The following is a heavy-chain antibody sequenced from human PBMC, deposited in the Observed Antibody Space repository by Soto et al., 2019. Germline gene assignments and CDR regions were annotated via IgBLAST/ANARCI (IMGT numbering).Heavy chain of an antibody. CDR3: ASGYYDDGWGPPGYYYGMDV. CDR2: IYYSGST. J-gene: IGHJ6*02. Sequence: PSETLSLTCTVSGGSISSSSYYWGWIRQPPGKGLEWIGSIYYSGSTYYNPSLKSRVTISVDTSKNQFSLKLSSVTAADTAVYYCASGYYDDGWGPPGYYYGMDVWGQGTSVTVSS. D-gene: IGHD3-16*01. V-gene: IGHV4-39*01. CDR1: GGSISSSSYY.